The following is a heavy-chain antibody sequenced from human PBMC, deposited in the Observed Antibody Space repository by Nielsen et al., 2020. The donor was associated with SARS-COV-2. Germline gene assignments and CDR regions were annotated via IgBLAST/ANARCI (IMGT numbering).Heavy chain of an antibody. CDR1: GGSISSYY. Sequence: GSLRLSCTVSGGSISSYYWSWIRQPPGKGLEWIGEINHSGSTNYNPSLKSRVTISVDTSKNQFSLKLSSVTAADTAVYYCARALIVSPHYGMDVWGQGTTVTVSS. D-gene: IGHD3-16*02. CDR2: INHSGST. J-gene: IGHJ6*02. V-gene: IGHV4-34*01. CDR3: ARALIVSPHYGMDV.